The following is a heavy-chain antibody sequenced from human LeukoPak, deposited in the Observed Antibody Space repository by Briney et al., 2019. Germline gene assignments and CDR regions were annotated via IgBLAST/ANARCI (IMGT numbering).Heavy chain of an antibody. CDR2: ISYDGSNK. J-gene: IGHJ3*02. D-gene: IGHD6-6*01. V-gene: IGHV3-30*18. CDR1: GFTFSSYG. Sequence: SGGSLRLSCAASGFTFSSYGMHWVRQAPGKGLEWVAVISYDGSNKYYADSVKGRFTISRDNSKNTLYLQMNSLRAEDTAVYYCAKARQGIAARADAFDIWGQGTMVTVSS. CDR3: AKARQGIAARADAFDI.